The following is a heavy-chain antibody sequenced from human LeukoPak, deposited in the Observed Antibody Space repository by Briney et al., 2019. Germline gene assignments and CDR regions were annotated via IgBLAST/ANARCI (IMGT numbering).Heavy chain of an antibody. J-gene: IGHJ6*03. CDR3: ARGSIRGFVYYYMDV. Sequence: GGSLRLSCAASGFTFSSYAMHWVRQAPGKGLEYVSAISSNGGSTYYANSVKGRFTISRDNSKNTLYLQMGSLRAEDTAVYYCARGSIRGFVYYYMDVWGKGTTVTVSS. V-gene: IGHV3-64*01. D-gene: IGHD5-12*01. CDR2: ISSNGGST. CDR1: GFTFSSYA.